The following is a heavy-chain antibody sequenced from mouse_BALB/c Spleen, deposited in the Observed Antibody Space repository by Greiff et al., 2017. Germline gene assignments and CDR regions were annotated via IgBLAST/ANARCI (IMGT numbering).Heavy chain of an antibody. J-gene: IGHJ2*01. D-gene: IGHD1-1*01. V-gene: IGHV5-6*02. Sequence: DVKLVESGGDLVKPGGSLKLSCAASGFTFSSYGMSWVRQTPDKRLEWVATISSGGSYTYYPDSVKGRFTISRDNAKNTLYLQMSSLKSEDTAMYYCARRGHYYGSSSYYFDYWGQGTTLTVSS. CDR3: ARRGHYYGSSSYYFDY. CDR2: ISSGGSYT. CDR1: GFTFSSYG.